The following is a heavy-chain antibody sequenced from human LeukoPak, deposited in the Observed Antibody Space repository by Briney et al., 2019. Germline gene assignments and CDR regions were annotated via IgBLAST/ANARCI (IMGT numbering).Heavy chain of an antibody. V-gene: IGHV4-39*07. Sequence: TSETLSLTCTVSGGSISNSIYYWGWIRQPPGKGLEWIGSIHYSGSTYCNSSLKSRVTISVDTSKNQFSLKLSSVTAADTAVYYCAREYYDILRGFDYWGQGTLVTVSS. J-gene: IGHJ4*02. CDR3: AREYYDILRGFDY. CDR2: IHYSGST. D-gene: IGHD3-9*01. CDR1: GGSISNSIYY.